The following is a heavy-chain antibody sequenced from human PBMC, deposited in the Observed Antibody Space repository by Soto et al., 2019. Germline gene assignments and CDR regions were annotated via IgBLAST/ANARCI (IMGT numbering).Heavy chain of an antibody. CDR3: ARDYPPDYYHSSGYYFGGWFDL. J-gene: IGHJ5*02. CDR1: GYTFTGYY. D-gene: IGHD3-22*01. Sequence: ASVKVSCKASGYTFTGYYMHWVRQAPGQGLEWMGWINPNSGGTNYAQKFQGRVTMTRDTSISTAYMELSRLRFDDTAVYYCARDYPPDYYHSSGYYFGGWFDLWGQGTLVTVSS. CDR2: INPNSGGT. V-gene: IGHV1-2*02.